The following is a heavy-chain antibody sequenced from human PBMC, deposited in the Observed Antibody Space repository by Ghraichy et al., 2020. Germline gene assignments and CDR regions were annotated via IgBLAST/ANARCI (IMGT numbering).Heavy chain of an antibody. V-gene: IGHV1-58*01. CDR3: AAVRYLELHRFDY. CDR2: IVVGSGNT. D-gene: IGHD1-7*01. CDR1: GFTFTSSA. J-gene: IGHJ4*02. Sequence: SVKVSCKASGFTFTSSAVQWVRQARGQRLEWIGWIVVGSGNTNYAQKFQERVTITRDMSTSTAYMELSSLRSEDTAVYYCAAVRYLELHRFDYWGQGTLVTVSS.